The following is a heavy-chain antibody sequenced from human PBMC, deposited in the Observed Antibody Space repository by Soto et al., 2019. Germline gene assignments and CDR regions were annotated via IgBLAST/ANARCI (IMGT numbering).Heavy chain of an antibody. V-gene: IGHV3-30-3*01. CDR3: ARDDEGGSDCDLGY. CDR1: GFTFSSYL. D-gene: IGHD3-10*01. CDR2: ISRDGSNE. J-gene: IGHJ4*02. Sequence: QVQLVESGGGVVQPGRSLRLSCATSGFTFSSYLIHWVRQTPDKGLEWVAFISRDGSNEYYADSVKGRFTISRDNSKNTLYLEMNSLRAEDTAVYYWARDDEGGSDCDLGYWGQGTLVTVSS.